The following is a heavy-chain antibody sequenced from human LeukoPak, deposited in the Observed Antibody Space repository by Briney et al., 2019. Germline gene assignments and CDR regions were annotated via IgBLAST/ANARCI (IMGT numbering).Heavy chain of an antibody. V-gene: IGHV3-23*01. CDR1: GFTFSSYV. D-gene: IGHD2-2*01. Sequence: GSLRLSCAASGFTFSSYVMNWVRQTPGKGLEWVSTINGGGGGTSYADSVKGRVTISRDNSKNTLYLQMNSLRAEDTAIYYCAKGGHLGFCSSTSCENYYYYYGMDVWGKGTTVTVSS. J-gene: IGHJ6*04. CDR2: INGGGGGT. CDR3: AKGGHLGFCSSTSCENYYYYYGMDV.